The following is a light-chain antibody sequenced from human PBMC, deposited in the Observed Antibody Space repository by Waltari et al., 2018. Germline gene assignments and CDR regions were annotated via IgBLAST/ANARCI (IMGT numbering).Light chain of an antibody. CDR3: HQTFSHPRPS. J-gene: IGKJ2*01. V-gene: IGKV1-39*01. CDR1: QFVSSY. Sequence: DIQMTQSPSSLSASIGDRVTISCRASQFVSSYLNWFQQKPGKAPKLLIYATASLQSGVPSRFSGAGAGTDFTLTISSLQPDDFATYYCHQTFSHPRPSFGQGTKVDI. CDR2: ATA.